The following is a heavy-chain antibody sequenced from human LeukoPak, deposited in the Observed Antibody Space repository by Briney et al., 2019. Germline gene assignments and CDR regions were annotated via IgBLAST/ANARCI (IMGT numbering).Heavy chain of an antibody. CDR3: ARNYYGSGSYYNPLFYYGMDV. CDR1: GFTFSSYW. Sequence: GGSLRLSCAASGFTFSSYWMSWVRQAPGKGLEWVANIKQDGSEKYYVDSVKGRFTISRDNVKNSLYLQMNSLRAEDTAVYYCARNYYGSGSYYNPLFYYGMDVWGQGTTVTVSS. D-gene: IGHD3-10*01. CDR2: IKQDGSEK. J-gene: IGHJ6*02. V-gene: IGHV3-7*01.